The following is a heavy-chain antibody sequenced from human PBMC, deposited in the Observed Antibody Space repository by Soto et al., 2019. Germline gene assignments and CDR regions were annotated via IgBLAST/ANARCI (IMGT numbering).Heavy chain of an antibody. V-gene: IGHV4-39*01. CDR3: ADRRYCSSTSCSSGWDV. Sequence: PSETLSPTCTVSGGSISSSSYYWGWIRQPPGKGLEWIGSIYYSGSTYYNPSLKSRVTISVDTSKNQFSLKLSSVTAADTAVYYCADRRYCSSTSCSSGWDVWGQGTTVTVSS. CDR1: GGSISSSSYY. J-gene: IGHJ6*02. CDR2: IYYSGST. D-gene: IGHD2-2*01.